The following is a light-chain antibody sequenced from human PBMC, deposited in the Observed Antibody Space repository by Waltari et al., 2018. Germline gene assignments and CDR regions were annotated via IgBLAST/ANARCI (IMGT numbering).Light chain of an antibody. CDR2: DVN. J-gene: IGLJ1*01. CDR1: SSDVGGHNY. CDR3: CSLAGKFFFV. V-gene: IGLV2-11*01. Sequence: QSALTQPRSVSGSPGQSVAISCTGTSSDVGGHNYVSWYQQRPGEAPKLMIFDVNKRPAGVPDRFSGSKSGNTASLTISGPQAEDEADYYCCSLAGKFFFVFGTGTKVTVL.